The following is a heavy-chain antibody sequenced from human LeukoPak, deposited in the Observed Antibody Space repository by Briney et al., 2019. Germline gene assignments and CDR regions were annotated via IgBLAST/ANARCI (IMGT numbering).Heavy chain of an antibody. CDR3: ATANSGPDT. J-gene: IGHJ3*02. CDR2: ISADGSFT. V-gene: IGHV3-74*01. CDR1: GFTFSSYW. D-gene: IGHD1-1*01. Sequence: QPGGSLRLSCAASGFTFSSYWMHWVRQAPGKGLVWVTRISADGSFTLYADSVKGRFTISRDNAKNTLYLQMNSLRAEDTAVYYCATANSGPDTWGQGTTVTVSS.